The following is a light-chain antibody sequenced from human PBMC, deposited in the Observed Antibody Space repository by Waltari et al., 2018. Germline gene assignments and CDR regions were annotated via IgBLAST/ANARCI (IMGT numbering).Light chain of an antibody. CDR3: SSYSSSTTLGNV. J-gene: IGLJ1*01. V-gene: IGLV2-23*01. Sequence: VSGSPGQSITISCSGTGSGVGSYDLVAWYQQHPGKAPKLIIYEATKRPSGVSSRFSGSKSGNTASLTISGLQAEDEADYFCSSYSSSTTLGNVFGTGTKVTVL. CDR2: EAT. CDR1: GSGVGSYDL.